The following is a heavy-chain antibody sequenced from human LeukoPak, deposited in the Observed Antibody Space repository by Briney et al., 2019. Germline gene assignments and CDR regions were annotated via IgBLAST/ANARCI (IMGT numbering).Heavy chain of an antibody. CDR3: ARTRAPVTRISSFHM. D-gene: IGHD2/OR15-2a*01. V-gene: IGHV3-30*04. CDR2: ISFHGTDT. CDR1: GCTFIKYA. J-gene: IGHJ3*02. Sequence: GGSLSHSCAASGCTFIKYAIHWVRQAAGKGVEWVAVISFHGTDTFYADSVRGRLTISRNNSNNTLYLQMSSLRGDDTAVYYCARTRAPVTRISSFHMWGQGTMVTVSS.